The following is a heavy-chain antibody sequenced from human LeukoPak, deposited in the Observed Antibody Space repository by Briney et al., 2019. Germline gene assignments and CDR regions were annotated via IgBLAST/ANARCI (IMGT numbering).Heavy chain of an antibody. J-gene: IGHJ4*02. CDR3: ASDIVATSGDF. D-gene: IGHD5-12*01. CDR1: GFTFSDYY. CDR2: ITSSGADI. V-gene: IGHV3-11*01. Sequence: GGSLRLSCAASGFTFSDYYMSWVRQAPGKGLEWVAYITSSGADIYYADSVKGRFTISRDNAKNALLLRMNSLRVEDTATYYGASDIVATSGDFWGQGTLVSVSS.